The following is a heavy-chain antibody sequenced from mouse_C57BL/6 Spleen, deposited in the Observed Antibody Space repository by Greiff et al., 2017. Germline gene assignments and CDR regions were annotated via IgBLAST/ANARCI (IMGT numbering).Heavy chain of an antibody. CDR3: TGGYYDWYFDV. J-gene: IGHJ1*03. V-gene: IGHV6-3*01. D-gene: IGHD2-3*01. CDR2: IRLKSDNYAT. CDR1: GFTFSNYW. Sequence: EVQGVESGGGLVQPGGSMKLSCVASGFTFSNYWMNWVRQSPEKGLEWVAQIRLKSDNYATHYAESVKGRFTISRDDSKSSVYLQMNNLRAEDTGIYYCTGGYYDWYFDVWGTGTTVTVSS.